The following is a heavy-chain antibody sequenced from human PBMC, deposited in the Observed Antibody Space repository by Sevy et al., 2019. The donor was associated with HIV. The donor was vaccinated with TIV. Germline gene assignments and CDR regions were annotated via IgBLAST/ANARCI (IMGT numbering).Heavy chain of an antibody. CDR3: GKCPYGWGCIAVAGALDG. V-gene: IGHV3-23*01. CDR1: GFTFSSYA. CDR2: ISVSGDT. J-gene: IGHJ4*02. D-gene: IGHD6-19*01. Sequence: GGSLRLSCAASGFTFSSYAMSWVRQAPGKGLEWVSAISVSGDTYYADSVKGRFTISRNNSKNTLYLQMNNLRAEDTAVYYCGKCPYGWGCIAVAGALDGWGQGTLVTVSS.